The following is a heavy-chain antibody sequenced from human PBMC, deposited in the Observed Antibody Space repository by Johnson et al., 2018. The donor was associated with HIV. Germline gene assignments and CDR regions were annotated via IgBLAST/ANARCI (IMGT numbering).Heavy chain of an antibody. CDR3: AIRDAGGRDAFDI. CDR2: ISYDGSNK. D-gene: IGHD1-26*01. J-gene: IGHJ3*02. Sequence: QVQLVESGGGVVQPGRSLRLSCAASGFTFSSYAMHWVRQAPGKGLEWVAVISYDGSNKYYADSVKGRFTISRDNSKNTLYLQMNSLGAEDTAVYYCAIRDAGGRDAFDIWGQGTIVTVSS. CDR1: GFTFSSYA. V-gene: IGHV3-30*04.